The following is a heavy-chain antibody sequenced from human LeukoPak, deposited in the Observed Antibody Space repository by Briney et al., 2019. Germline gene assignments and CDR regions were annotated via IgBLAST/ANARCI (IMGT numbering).Heavy chain of an antibody. D-gene: IGHD4-17*01. CDR2: IYSGGST. J-gene: IGHJ4*02. CDR3: AKHRENYGDSCLDDY. Sequence: PGGSLRLSCAASGFTVSSNYMSWVRQAPGKGLEWVSVIYSGGSTYYADSVKGRFTISRDNSKDTLYLQMNSLRAEDTAVYYCAKHRENYGDSCLDDYWGQGTLVTVSP. V-gene: IGHV3-53*01. CDR1: GFTVSSNY.